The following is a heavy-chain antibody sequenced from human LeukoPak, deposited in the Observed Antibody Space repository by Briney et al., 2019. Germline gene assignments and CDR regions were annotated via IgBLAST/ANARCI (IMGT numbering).Heavy chain of an antibody. J-gene: IGHJ3*02. Sequence: ASVKVSCKASGCTFTSYDINWVQQATGQGLEWMGWMNPNSGNTGYAQKFQGRVTMTRNTSISTAYMELSSLRSEDTAVYYCARLADYYDSSGYYPQGGAFDIWGQGTMVTVSS. V-gene: IGHV1-8*01. CDR1: GCTFTSYD. D-gene: IGHD3-22*01. CDR2: MNPNSGNT. CDR3: ARLADYYDSSGYYPQGGAFDI.